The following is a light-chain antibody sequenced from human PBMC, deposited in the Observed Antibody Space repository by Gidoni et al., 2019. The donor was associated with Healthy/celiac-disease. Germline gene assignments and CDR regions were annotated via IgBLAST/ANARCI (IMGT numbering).Light chain of an antibody. J-gene: IGKJ1*01. CDR2: AAS. Sequence: IQMTPPPSSLSASVGDRVTITCRASQSITSYLNWYQQKPGKAHKLLIYAASSLQSGVPSRFSGSGSGTDFTLTISSLQPEDFATYYCQQSYSTPGTFGQGTKVEIK. CDR3: QQSYSTPGT. V-gene: IGKV1-39*01. CDR1: QSITSY.